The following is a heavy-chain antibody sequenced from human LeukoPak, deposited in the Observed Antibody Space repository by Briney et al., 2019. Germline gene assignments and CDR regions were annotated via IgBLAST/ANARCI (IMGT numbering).Heavy chain of an antibody. D-gene: IGHD3-10*01. J-gene: IGHJ4*02. CDR3: ARERRGPTYFDY. Sequence: PSETLSLTCAVYGGSFSGYYWSWIRQPPGKGLEWIGYIYYSGSTNYNPSLKSRVTISVDTSKNQFSLRLSSVTAADTAVYYCARERRGPTYFDYRGQGTLVTVSS. V-gene: IGHV4-59*01. CDR2: IYYSGST. CDR1: GGSFSGYY.